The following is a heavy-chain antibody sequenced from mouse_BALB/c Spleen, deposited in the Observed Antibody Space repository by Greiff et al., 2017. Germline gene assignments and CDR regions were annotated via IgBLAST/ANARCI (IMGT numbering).Heavy chain of an antibody. J-gene: IGHJ2*01. CDR1: GDSITSGY. V-gene: IGHV3-8*02. CDR3: ARFDYDAGYFDY. Sequence: EVQLQESGPSLVKPSQTLSLTCSATGDSITSGYWNWIRKFPGNKLEYMGYISYSGSTYYNPSLKSRISITRDTSKNQYYLQLNSVTTEDTATYYCARFDYDAGYFDYWGQGTTLTVSS. CDR2: ISYSGST. D-gene: IGHD2-4*01.